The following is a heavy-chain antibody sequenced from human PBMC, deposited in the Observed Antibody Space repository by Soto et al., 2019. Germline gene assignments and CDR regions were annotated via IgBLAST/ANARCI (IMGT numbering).Heavy chain of an antibody. CDR3: AVYCSGGSCYPNLGY. D-gene: IGHD2-15*01. CDR2: ISSSSSYI. J-gene: IGHJ4*02. Sequence: VGSLRLSCAASGFTFSSYSMNWVRQAPVKGLEWVSSISSSSSYIYYADSVKGRFTISRDNAKNSLYLQMNSLRAEDTAVYYCAVYCSGGSCYPNLGYWGQATLVTVSS. CDR1: GFTFSSYS. V-gene: IGHV3-21*01.